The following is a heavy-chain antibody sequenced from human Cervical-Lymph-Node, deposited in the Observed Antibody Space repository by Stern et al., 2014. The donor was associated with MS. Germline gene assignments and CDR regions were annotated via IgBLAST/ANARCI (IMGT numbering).Heavy chain of an antibody. J-gene: IGHJ5*02. V-gene: IGHV5-51*03. Sequence: EVQLVESGAEVKKPGESLKVSCKGSGNTFTSYWIGWVRQTPGKGLEVMGIIYPADSDTRYIPSFPGQVTISADRSISTAYLQWSSLKASDPAMYYCARGLSQGFDPWGQGTLVTVSS. CDR2: IYPADSDT. D-gene: IGHD5/OR15-5a*01. CDR3: ARGLSQGFDP. CDR1: GNTFTSYW.